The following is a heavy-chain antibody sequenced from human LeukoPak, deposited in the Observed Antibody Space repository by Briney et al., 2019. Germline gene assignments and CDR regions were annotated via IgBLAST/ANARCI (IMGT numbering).Heavy chain of an antibody. D-gene: IGHD5-12*01. J-gene: IGHJ4*02. V-gene: IGHV1-8*02. Sequence: AASVKVSCKASGYTFTSYDINWVRQATGQGLEWMGWMNPNSGNTGYAQKFQGRVTMTRNTSISTAYMELSSLRSEDTAVYYCARGLSEYDIVATITDYWGQGTLVTVSS. CDR3: ARGLSEYDIVATITDY. CDR1: GYTFTSYD. CDR2: MNPNSGNT.